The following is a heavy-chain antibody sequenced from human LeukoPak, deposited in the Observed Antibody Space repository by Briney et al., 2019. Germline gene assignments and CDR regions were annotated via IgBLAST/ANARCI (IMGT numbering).Heavy chain of an antibody. D-gene: IGHD1-26*01. CDR2: INWSGGST. Sequence: GGSLRLSFATSGFTFDDYGMSWVRQAPGKGLEWVSDINWSGGSTGYADSVKGRFTISRDSAKNSLYLQMNNLRAEDTALYYCAREGGRQLDNAFDIWGQGTMVIVSS. J-gene: IGHJ3*02. CDR3: AREGGRQLDNAFDI. V-gene: IGHV3-20*03. CDR1: GFTFDDYG.